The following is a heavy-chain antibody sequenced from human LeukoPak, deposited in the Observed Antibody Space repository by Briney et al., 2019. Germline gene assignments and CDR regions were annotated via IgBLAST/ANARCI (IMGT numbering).Heavy chain of an antibody. CDR2: ISGSGGST. CDR1: GFTFSSYA. J-gene: IGHJ3*02. D-gene: IGHD3-9*01. V-gene: IGHV3-23*01. Sequence: QPGGSLRLSCAASGFTFSSYAMSWVRQAPGKGLEWVSAISGSGGSTYYADSVKGRFTISRDNSKNTLYLQMNSLRAEDTAVYYCAKDMPYFDWLKDDAFDIWGQGTMVTVSS. CDR3: AKDMPYFDWLKDDAFDI.